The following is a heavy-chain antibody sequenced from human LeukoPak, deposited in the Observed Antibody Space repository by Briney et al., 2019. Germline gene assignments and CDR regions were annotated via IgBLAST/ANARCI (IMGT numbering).Heavy chain of an antibody. Sequence: GGSLRLSCAASGFTFSNYVVSWVRQAPGKGLEWVSAISGNGGSTYYADSVKGRFTISRDNSKNTLYLQMNSLRAEDTAVYYCAKGLDCFDYWGQGTLVTVSS. J-gene: IGHJ4*02. CDR3: AKGLDCFDY. D-gene: IGHD6-19*01. V-gene: IGHV3-23*01. CDR1: GFTFSNYV. CDR2: ISGNGGST.